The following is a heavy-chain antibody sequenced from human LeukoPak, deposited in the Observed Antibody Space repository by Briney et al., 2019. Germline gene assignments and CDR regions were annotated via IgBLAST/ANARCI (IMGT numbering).Heavy chain of an antibody. CDR1: GGTFSSYA. J-gene: IGHJ6*03. D-gene: IGHD2-2*01. CDR2: INPSGGST. CDR3: ARDQAHCSSTSCYWRITGSNYYYYYMDV. Sequence: ASVKVSCKASGGTFSSYAISWVRQAPGQGLEWMGIINPSGGSTSYAQKFQGRVTMTRDTSTSTVYMELSSLRSEDTAVYYCARDQAHCSSTSCYWRITGSNYYYYYMDVWGKGTTVTVSS. V-gene: IGHV1-46*01.